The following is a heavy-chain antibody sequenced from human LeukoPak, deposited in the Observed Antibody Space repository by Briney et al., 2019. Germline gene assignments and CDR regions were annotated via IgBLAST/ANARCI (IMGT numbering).Heavy chain of an antibody. Sequence: SQTLSLTCAVSGGSISSGGYSWSWIRQPPGRALDGMGYTYHTGSTYYNPSLKSRVTMSVDRSKNQFSLKLSSVTAADTAVYYCASDYYYGSGSYSSWGQGTLVTVSS. D-gene: IGHD3-10*01. CDR1: GGSISSGGYS. CDR3: ASDYYYGSGSYSS. V-gene: IGHV4-30-2*01. CDR2: TYHTGST. J-gene: IGHJ5*02.